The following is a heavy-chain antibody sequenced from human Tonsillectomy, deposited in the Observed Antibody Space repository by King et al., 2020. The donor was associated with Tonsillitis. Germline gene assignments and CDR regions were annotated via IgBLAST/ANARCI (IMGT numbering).Heavy chain of an antibody. CDR1: GYTFSSHV. CDR2: ISAYNGNT. Sequence: QLVQSGAEVKKPGASVKVSCKASGYTFSSHVMSWVRQAPGQGLEWMAWISAYNGNTNYAQRLQGRVTMTTDTSTSTAYMELRSLRSDDTAVYYCARDRGYSYGYYFDYWGQGTLVTVSS. D-gene: IGHD5-18*01. V-gene: IGHV1-18*01. CDR3: ARDRGYSYGYYFDY. J-gene: IGHJ4*02.